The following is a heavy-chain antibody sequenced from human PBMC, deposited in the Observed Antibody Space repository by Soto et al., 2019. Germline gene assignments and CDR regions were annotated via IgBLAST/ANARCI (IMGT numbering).Heavy chain of an antibody. CDR2: ISYDGSNK. D-gene: IGHD1-26*01. V-gene: IGHV3-30*03. CDR1: GFTFSHYG. Sequence: QVQLVESGGGVVQPGRSLRLSCAASGFTFSHYGIHWVRQAPGKGLEWLAVISYDGSNKHYADSVKGRFTVSRDNSKNTLDLHMNSLRAEDTAVYFCARYSGKYQGPIDYWGQGTLVTVSS. J-gene: IGHJ4*02. CDR3: ARYSGKYQGPIDY.